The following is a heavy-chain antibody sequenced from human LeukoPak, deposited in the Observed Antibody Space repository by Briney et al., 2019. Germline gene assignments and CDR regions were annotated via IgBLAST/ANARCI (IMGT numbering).Heavy chain of an antibody. J-gene: IGHJ4*02. D-gene: IGHD2-2*01. V-gene: IGHV3-9*01. Sequence: GGSLRLSCAASGFTFDDYAMHWVRHAPGKGLEWVSGISWNSGSIGYADSVKGRFTISRDNAKNSLYLQMNSLRAEDTALYYCAKATGSTRPLDYWGQGTLVTVSS. CDR2: ISWNSGSI. CDR3: AKATGSTRPLDY. CDR1: GFTFDDYA.